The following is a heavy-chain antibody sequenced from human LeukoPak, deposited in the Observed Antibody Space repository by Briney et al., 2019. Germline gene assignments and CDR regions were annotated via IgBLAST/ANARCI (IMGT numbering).Heavy chain of an antibody. Sequence: GESLKISCKGSGYRFTNYWIGWVRQMPGKGLEWMGIIYPGDSDTRYSPSFQGQVTISADKSISTAYLQWSSLKASDTAIYYCARFYCSGGTCFYFYYYAMDVWGQGTMVSVSS. CDR2: IYPGDSDT. CDR1: GYRFTNYW. J-gene: IGHJ6*02. V-gene: IGHV5-51*01. D-gene: IGHD2-15*01. CDR3: ARFYCSGGTCFYFYYYAMDV.